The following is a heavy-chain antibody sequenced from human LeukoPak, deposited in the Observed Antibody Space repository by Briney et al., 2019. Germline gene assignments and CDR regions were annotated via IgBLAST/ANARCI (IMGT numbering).Heavy chain of an antibody. D-gene: IGHD1-26*01. CDR3: TTAYQGAFDY. J-gene: IGHJ4*02. CDR1: GFTFKNAW. V-gene: IGHV3-15*01. Sequence: GGSLRLSCAASGFTFKNAWMSWGRQAPGKGLEWVGRIKSKTDGGTTDYAAPVKGRFTISRDDSKNTLYLRMNSLKSEDTAVYYCTTAYQGAFDYWGQGTLVTVSS. CDR2: IKSKTDGGTT.